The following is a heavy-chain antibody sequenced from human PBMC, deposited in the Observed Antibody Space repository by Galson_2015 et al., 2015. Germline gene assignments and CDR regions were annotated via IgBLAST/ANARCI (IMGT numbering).Heavy chain of an antibody. CDR2: INAGNGNT. CDR3: ARGPPLRYFDWLFYY. Sequence: SVKVSCKASGYTFTSYAMHWVRQAPGQRLEWMGWINAGNGNTKYSQKFQGRVTITRDTSASTAYMELSSLRSEDTAVYYCARGPPLRYFDWLFYYWGQGTLVTVSS. CDR1: GYTFTSYA. V-gene: IGHV1-3*01. D-gene: IGHD3-9*01. J-gene: IGHJ4*02.